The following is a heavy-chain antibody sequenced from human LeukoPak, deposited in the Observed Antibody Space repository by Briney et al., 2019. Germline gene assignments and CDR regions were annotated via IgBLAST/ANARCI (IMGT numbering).Heavy chain of an antibody. V-gene: IGHV4-34*01. CDR1: GGSFSGYY. CDR3: ARGRRVIDY. D-gene: IGHD3-10*01. J-gene: IGHJ4*02. Sequence: SETLSLTCAVYGGSFSGYYWSWIRQPPGKGLEWIGEINHSGSTNYNPSLKSRVTISVDTSKNQFSLKLSSVTAADTAVYYRARGRRVIDYWGQGTLVTVSS. CDR2: INHSGST.